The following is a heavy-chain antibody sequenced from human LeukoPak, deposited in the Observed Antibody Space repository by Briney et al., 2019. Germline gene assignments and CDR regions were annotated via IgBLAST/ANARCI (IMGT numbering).Heavy chain of an antibody. CDR3: ARVGRTMIVVRYYYGMDV. D-gene: IGHD3-22*01. Sequence: PSETLSLTCTVSGGSISSYYWSWIRQPPGKGLEWIGYIYYSGSTNYNPSLKSRVTISVDTSKNQFSLKLSSVTAADTAVYYCARVGRTMIVVRYYYGMDVWGQGTTVTVSS. J-gene: IGHJ6*02. V-gene: IGHV4-59*12. CDR1: GGSISSYY. CDR2: IYYSGST.